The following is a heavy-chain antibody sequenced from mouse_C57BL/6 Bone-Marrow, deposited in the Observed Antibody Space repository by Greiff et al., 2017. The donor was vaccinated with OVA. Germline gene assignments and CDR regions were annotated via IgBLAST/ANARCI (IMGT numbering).Heavy chain of an antibody. J-gene: IGHJ1*03. V-gene: IGHV1-82*01. D-gene: IGHD1-1*01. CDR1: GYAFSSSW. Sequence: LVESGPELVKPGASVKISCKASGYAFSSSWMNWVKQRPGKGLEWIGRIYPGDGDTNYNGKFKGKATLTADKSSSTAYMQLSSLTSEDSAVYFCARLRGDYYGSSYDHWYFDVWGTGTTVTVSS. CDR3: ARLRGDYYGSSYDHWYFDV. CDR2: IYPGDGDT.